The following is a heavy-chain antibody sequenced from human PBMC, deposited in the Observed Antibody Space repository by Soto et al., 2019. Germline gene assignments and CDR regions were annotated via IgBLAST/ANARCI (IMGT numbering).Heavy chain of an antibody. J-gene: IGHJ4*02. CDR3: ARADDSSGYYYPPFDY. V-gene: IGHV3-74*01. CDR2: INSDGSST. Sequence: GSLRLSCAASGFTFSSYWMHWVRQAPGKGLVWVSRINSDGSSTSYADSVKGRFTISRDNAKNTLYLQMNSLRAEDTAVYYCARADDSSGYYYPPFDYWGQGTLVTVSS. D-gene: IGHD3-22*01. CDR1: GFTFSSYW.